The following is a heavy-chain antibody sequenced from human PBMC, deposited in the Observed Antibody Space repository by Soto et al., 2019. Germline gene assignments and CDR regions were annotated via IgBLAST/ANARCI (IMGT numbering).Heavy chain of an antibody. CDR1: GFTFSSYW. CDR3: ARVVLVRNYDFWSGYYKGWFDP. J-gene: IGHJ5*02. CDR2: IKQDGSEK. V-gene: IGHV3-7*01. D-gene: IGHD3-3*01. Sequence: GGSLRLSCAASGFTFSSYWMSWVRQAPGKGLEWVANIKQDGSEKYYVDSVKGRFTISRDNAKNSMYLQMNSLRAEDTAVYYCARVVLVRNYDFWSGYYKGWFDPWGQGTLVTVSS.